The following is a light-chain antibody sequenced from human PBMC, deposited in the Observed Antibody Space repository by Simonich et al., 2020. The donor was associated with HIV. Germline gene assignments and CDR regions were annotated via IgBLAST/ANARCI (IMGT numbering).Light chain of an antibody. CDR1: ALPKHY. Sequence: SYELTQPPSVSVSPGQTARITCSGDALPKHYAYWYQQKPGQAPGLVIYKDSERPSGNPGRFSGSSAGNTASLTITGAQAEDEADYYCNSRDSSGNHLVVFGGGTKLTVL. V-gene: IGLV3-25*02. CDR3: NSRDSSGNHLVV. CDR2: KDS. J-gene: IGLJ2*01.